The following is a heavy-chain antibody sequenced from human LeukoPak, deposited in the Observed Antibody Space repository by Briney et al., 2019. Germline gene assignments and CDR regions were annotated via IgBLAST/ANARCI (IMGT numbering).Heavy chain of an antibody. CDR1: GFTFSSYA. V-gene: IGHV3-23*01. J-gene: IGHJ5*02. CDR2: ISGSGGST. D-gene: IGHD3-3*01. Sequence: GSLRLSCAASGFTFSSYAMSWVRQAPGKGLEWVSAISGSGGSTYYADSVKGRFTISRDNSKNTLYLQMNSLRAEDTAVYYCARGVDHYDFWTGKNWFDPWGQGTLVTVSS. CDR3: ARGVDHYDFWTGKNWFDP.